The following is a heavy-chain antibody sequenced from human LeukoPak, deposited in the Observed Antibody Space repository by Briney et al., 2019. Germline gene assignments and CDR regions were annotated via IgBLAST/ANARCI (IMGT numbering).Heavy chain of an antibody. CDR1: GFTFSSYA. D-gene: IGHD1-7*01. CDR3: AKTLTGTKYYFDY. Sequence: PGGSLRLSCEASGFTFSSYAMAWVRQAPGKGLEWVSSITIGGGRTYYADSVKGRFTISRDNSKNTLSLQMSSLRAEDTAVYYCAKTLTGTKYYFDYWGQGTLVTVSS. J-gene: IGHJ4*02. V-gene: IGHV3-23*01. CDR2: ITIGGGRT.